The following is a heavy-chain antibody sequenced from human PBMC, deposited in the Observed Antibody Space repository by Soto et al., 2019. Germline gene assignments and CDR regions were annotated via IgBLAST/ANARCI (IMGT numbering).Heavy chain of an antibody. CDR2: ISGSGGST. D-gene: IGHD6-19*01. V-gene: IGHV3-23*01. Sequence: HPGGSLRLSCAASGFTFSSYAMSWVRQAPGKGLEWVSAISGSGGSTYYAGSVKGRFTISRDNSKNTLYLQMNSLRAGDTAVYYCARSASSGWYKGAFDIWGQGTMVTVSS. J-gene: IGHJ3*02. CDR1: GFTFSSYA. CDR3: ARSASSGWYKGAFDI.